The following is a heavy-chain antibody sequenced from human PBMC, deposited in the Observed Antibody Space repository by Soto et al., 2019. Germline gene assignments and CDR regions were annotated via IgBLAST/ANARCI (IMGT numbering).Heavy chain of an antibody. CDR1: GGTFSSYG. J-gene: IGHJ4*02. V-gene: IGHV1-69*12. D-gene: IGHD5-12*01. Sequence: QVQLVQSGAEVRQPASSLKVSCKTSGGTFSSYGISWVRQAPGQGLEWMGGIVPIVDTSTYAQKFQGRVTITADESTSTVYMELSSLRSDDTAVYYCVRVVAIPGYPDNWGQGTLVTVSS. CDR2: IVPIVDTS. CDR3: VRVVAIPGYPDN.